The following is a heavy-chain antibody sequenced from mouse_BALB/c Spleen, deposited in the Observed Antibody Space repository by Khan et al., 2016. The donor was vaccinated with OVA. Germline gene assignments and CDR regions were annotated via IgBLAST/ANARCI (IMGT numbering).Heavy chain of an antibody. V-gene: IGHV9-3-1*01. CDR2: INTYTGEP. CDR1: GYTFTTYG. Sequence: QIQLVQSGPELKKPGETVKISCKASGYTFTTYGMNWVKQAPGKGLKWMGWINTYTGEPTYVDDFKGRFAFSLETSASTAYLQINSLKNEDTATYFCARVGYSGTMDYWGQGTSVTGSS. J-gene: IGHJ4*01. D-gene: IGHD2-3*01. CDR3: ARVGYSGTMDY.